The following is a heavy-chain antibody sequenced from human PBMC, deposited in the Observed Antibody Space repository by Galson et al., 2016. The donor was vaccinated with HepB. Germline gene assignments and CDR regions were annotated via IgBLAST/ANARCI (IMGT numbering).Heavy chain of an antibody. D-gene: IGHD2-2*01. V-gene: IGHV3-7*01. CDR1: GFTFSSYW. CDR2: IKQDGSEK. J-gene: IGHJ3*02. Sequence: SLRPSCAASGFTFSSYWMSWVRQAPGKGLEWVANIKQDGSEKFYVDSVKGRFTISRGNAKNSLYLQLNSLRAEDTAVYYCARDLLHFVLVPAAGTFDIWGQGTMVTVSS. CDR3: ARDLLHFVLVPAAGTFDI.